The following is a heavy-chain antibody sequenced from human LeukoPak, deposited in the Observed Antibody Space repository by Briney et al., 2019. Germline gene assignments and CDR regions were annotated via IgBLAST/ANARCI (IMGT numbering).Heavy chain of an antibody. CDR3: TSGYFVHTFDF. V-gene: IGHV4-59*08. CDR2: IYYSGST. CDR1: GGSISSYY. Sequence: PSETLSLTCTVSGGSISSYYWSWIRQPPGKGLEWIGYIYYSGSTSYNPSLKSRVTISIDTSKNQFSLNLSSVTATDTAMYYCTSGYFVHTFDFWGQGPLVTVSS. J-gene: IGHJ4*02. D-gene: IGHD2-2*03.